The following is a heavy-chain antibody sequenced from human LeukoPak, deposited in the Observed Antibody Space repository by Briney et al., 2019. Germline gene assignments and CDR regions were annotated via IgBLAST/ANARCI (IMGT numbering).Heavy chain of an antibody. J-gene: IGHJ4*02. CDR3: AKGGSYSLDLCCY. V-gene: IGHV3-23*01. CDR1: GFNFSSYA. D-gene: IGHD1-26*01. CDR2: ISGSGGST. Sequence: GSLRLSCAASGFNFSSYAISRVRQAPGKGLEGVSAISGSGGSTYYADSVKGRFTISRDNSKNTLYLQMNSLRAEDTAVYYCAKGGSYSLDLCCYWGQGTLVTVSS.